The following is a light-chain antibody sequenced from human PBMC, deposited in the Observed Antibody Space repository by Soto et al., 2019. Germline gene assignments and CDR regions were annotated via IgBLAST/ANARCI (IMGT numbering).Light chain of an antibody. CDR3: QQYNNLPRLGYT. V-gene: IGKV3-15*01. J-gene: IGKJ2*01. CDR1: QSVSSN. CDR2: GAS. Sequence: EIVMTQSPATLSVSPGERATLSCRASQSVSSNLAWYQQKPGQAPRLLIYGASTRATGIPARFSGSGSGTEFTLTISSLQSEDFAVYYCQQYNNLPRLGYTVRQGTKLEIK.